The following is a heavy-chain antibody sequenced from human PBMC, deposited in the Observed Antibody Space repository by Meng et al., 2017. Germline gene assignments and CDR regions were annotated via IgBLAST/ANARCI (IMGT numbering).Heavy chain of an antibody. Sequence: QVQLQESGPGLVKPSQTLSLTCTVSGGSISSGHYYRSSIRQPPGKGLEWIGYISYSGSTHYNPSLKSRVIISLDTSKNQFSLKLSSVTAADTAVYYCARRGADYGAFDPWGQGTLVTVSS. CDR1: GGSISSGHYY. J-gene: IGHJ5*02. V-gene: IGHV4-30-4*01. CDR2: ISYSGST. D-gene: IGHD4/OR15-4a*01. CDR3: ARRGADYGAFDP.